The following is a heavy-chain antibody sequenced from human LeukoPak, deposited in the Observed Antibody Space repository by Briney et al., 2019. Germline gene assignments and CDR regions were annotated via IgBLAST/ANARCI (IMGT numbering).Heavy chain of an antibody. Sequence: GGSLRLSCAASGFTFSSYAMSWVRQAPGKGLEWVSAISGSGGSTYYADSVKGRFTISRDNSKNTLYLQMNSLRAEDTAVYYCAKLEADFWSGYCNFDYWGQGILVTVSS. CDR1: GFTFSSYA. CDR2: ISGSGGST. V-gene: IGHV3-23*01. CDR3: AKLEADFWSGYCNFDY. D-gene: IGHD3-3*01. J-gene: IGHJ4*02.